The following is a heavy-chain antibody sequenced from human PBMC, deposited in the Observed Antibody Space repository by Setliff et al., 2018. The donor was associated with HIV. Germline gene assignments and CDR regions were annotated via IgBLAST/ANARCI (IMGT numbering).Heavy chain of an antibody. V-gene: IGHV4-38-2*01. CDR3: ARVRYCSGISCYGYFDL. D-gene: IGHD2-15*01. J-gene: IGHJ2*01. CDR1: GYSISSGYY. Sequence: PSETLSLTCAVSGYSISSGYYWGWIRQPPGKGLEWIGSIHQSGSTYYNPSLKRRVTISVDTSKNQFSLNLSSVTAADTAVYYCARVRYCSGISCYGYFDLWGRGTLVTVSS. CDR2: IHQSGST.